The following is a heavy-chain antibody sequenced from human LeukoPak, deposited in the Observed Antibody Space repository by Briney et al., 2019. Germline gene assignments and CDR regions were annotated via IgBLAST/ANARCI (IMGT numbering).Heavy chain of an antibody. CDR3: ARVPDDFWSGYYTYFDY. V-gene: IGHV4-39*07. Sequence: PSETLSLTCTVSGGSISSSSYYWGWIRQPPGKELRWIASVYYSGRTNYSPSLKSRVTISVDTSEKQFSLQLNSVTAADTAVYYCARVPDDFWSGYYTYFDYWGQGTLVTVSS. D-gene: IGHD3-3*01. J-gene: IGHJ4*02. CDR2: VYYSGRT. CDR1: GGSISSSSYY.